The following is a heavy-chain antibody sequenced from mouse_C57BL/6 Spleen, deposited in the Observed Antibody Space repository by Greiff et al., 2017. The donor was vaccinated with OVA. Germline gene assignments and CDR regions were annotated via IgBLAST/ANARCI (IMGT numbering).Heavy chain of an antibody. CDR3: ARYNDYGGYYFDY. V-gene: IGHV7-3*01. D-gene: IGHD2-4*01. CDR1: GFTFTDYY. CDR2: IRNKANGYTT. J-gene: IGHJ2*01. Sequence: EVHLVESGGGLVQPGGSLSLSCAASGFTFTDYYMSWVRQPPGKALEWLGFIRNKANGYTTEYSASVKGRFTISRDNSQSILYLQMNALRAEDSATYYCARYNDYGGYYFDYWGQGTTLTVSS.